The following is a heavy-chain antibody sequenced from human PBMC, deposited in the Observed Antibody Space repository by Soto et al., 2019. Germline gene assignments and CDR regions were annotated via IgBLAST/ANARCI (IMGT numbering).Heavy chain of an antibody. CDR1: GGSVSSGSYY. Sequence: SETLSLTCTVSGGSVSSGSYYWSWIRQPPGKGLEWIGYIYYSGSTNYNPSLKSRVTISVDTSKNQFSLKLSSVTAADTAVYYCARDRNSYGPLDYWGQGTLVTVS. V-gene: IGHV4-61*01. CDR2: IYYSGST. J-gene: IGHJ4*02. D-gene: IGHD5-18*01. CDR3: ARDRNSYGPLDY.